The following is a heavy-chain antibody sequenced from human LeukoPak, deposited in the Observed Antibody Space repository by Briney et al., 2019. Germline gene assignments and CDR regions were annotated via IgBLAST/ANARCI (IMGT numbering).Heavy chain of an antibody. CDR1: GFTFSSYA. CDR3: AREKADYYDSSGHAFGI. D-gene: IGHD3-22*01. CDR2: ISYDGSNK. Sequence: GGSLRLSCAASGFTFSSYAMHWVRQAPGKGLEWVAVISYDGSNKYYADSVKGRFTISRDNSKNSLYLQMNSLRAEDTAVYYCAREKADYYDSSGHAFGIWGQGTMVAVSS. J-gene: IGHJ3*02. V-gene: IGHV3-30-3*01.